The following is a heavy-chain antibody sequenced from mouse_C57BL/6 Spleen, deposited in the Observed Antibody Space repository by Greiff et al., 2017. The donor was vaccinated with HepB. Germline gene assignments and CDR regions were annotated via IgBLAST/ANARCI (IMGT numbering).Heavy chain of an antibody. J-gene: IGHJ2*01. D-gene: IGHD3-3*01. V-gene: IGHV1-52*01. Sequence: VKLQQPGAELVRPGSSVKLSCKASGYTFTSYWMHWVKQRPIQGLEWIGNIDPSDSETHYNQKFKDKATLTVDKSSSPAYMQLSSLTSEDSAVYYCARRGDIDYWGQGTTLTVSS. CDR1: GYTFTSYW. CDR2: IDPSDSET. CDR3: ARRGDIDY.